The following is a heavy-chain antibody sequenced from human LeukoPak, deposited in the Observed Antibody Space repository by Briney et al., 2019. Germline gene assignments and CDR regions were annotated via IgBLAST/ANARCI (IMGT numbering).Heavy chain of an antibody. CDR3: AREVVPAALYYYYMDV. V-gene: IGHV4-39*07. CDR1: GGSISSSSYY. D-gene: IGHD2-2*01. J-gene: IGHJ6*03. Sequence: SETLSLTSTVSGGSISSSSYYWGWIRQPPGKGLEWIGSIYYSGSTYYNPSLKSRVTISVDTSKNQFSLKLSSVTAADTAVYYCAREVVPAALYYYYMDVWGKGTTVTVSS. CDR2: IYYSGST.